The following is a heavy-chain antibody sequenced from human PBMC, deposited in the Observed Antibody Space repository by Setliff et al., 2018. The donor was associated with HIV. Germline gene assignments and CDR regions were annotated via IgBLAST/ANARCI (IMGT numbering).Heavy chain of an antibody. D-gene: IGHD2-21*02. Sequence: PSETLSLTCAVYGGSFSGYYWSWIRQPPGKGLEWIGEINHSGSTNYNPSLKSRVTISVDTSKNQFSLKLSSVTAADTAVYYCASSQVTPRYYYGMDVWGQGTTVTVSS. CDR2: INHSGST. V-gene: IGHV4-34*01. CDR1: GGSFSGYY. CDR3: ASSQVTPRYYYGMDV. J-gene: IGHJ6*02.